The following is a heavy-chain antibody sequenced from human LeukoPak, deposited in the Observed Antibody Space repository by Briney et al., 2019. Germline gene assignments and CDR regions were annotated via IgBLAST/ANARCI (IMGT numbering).Heavy chain of an antibody. J-gene: IGHJ4*02. V-gene: IGHV3-30-3*01. Sequence: GGSLRLSCAASGFTFSSYAMHWVRQAPGKGLEWVAVISHDGSNKYYADSVKGRFTISRDNSKNTLYLQMNSLRAEDTAVYYCARADCSSTSCYTFDYWGQGTLVTVSS. CDR2: ISHDGSNK. D-gene: IGHD2-2*02. CDR3: ARADCSSTSCYTFDY. CDR1: GFTFSSYA.